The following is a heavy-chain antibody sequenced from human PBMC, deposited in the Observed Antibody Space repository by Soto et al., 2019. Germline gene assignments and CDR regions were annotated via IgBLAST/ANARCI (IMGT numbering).Heavy chain of an antibody. Sequence: EVQLVESGGGLVQPGGSLRLSCAASGFMFSDHFMEWVRQAPGKGLEWVGRAKNKIGHYMTEYAASVKGRFTISRDESKNSLFLQMNSLENEDTAVYYCTSPQRRCSDWHYYWGQGTLVTVSS. CDR1: GFMFSDHF. V-gene: IGHV3-72*01. J-gene: IGHJ4*02. CDR2: AKNKIGHYMT. CDR3: TSPQRRCSDWHYY. D-gene: IGHD6-19*01.